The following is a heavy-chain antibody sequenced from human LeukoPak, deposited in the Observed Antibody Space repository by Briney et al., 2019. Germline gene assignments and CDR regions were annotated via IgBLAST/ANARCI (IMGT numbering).Heavy chain of an antibody. CDR2: IYYSGST. D-gene: IGHD6-6*01. J-gene: IGHJ6*02. CDR1: GGSISSGGYY. V-gene: IGHV4-31*03. Sequence: SQTLSLTCTVSGGSISSGGYYWSWIRQHPGKGLEWIGYIYYSGSTYYNPSLKSRVTIPVDTSKNQFSLKLSSVTAADTAVYYCARAYSSSPYYYYGMDVWGQGTTVTVSS. CDR3: ARAYSSSPYYYYGMDV.